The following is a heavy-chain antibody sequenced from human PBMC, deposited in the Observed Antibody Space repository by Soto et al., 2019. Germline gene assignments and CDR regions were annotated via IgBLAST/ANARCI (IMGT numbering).Heavy chain of an antibody. CDR1: GGTFSSYA. V-gene: IGHV1-69*01. D-gene: IGHD3-10*01. CDR2: IIPIFGTA. CDR3: ARDRSRFGAWRAYYGMDV. J-gene: IGHJ6*02. Sequence: QVQLVQSGAEVKKPGSSVKVSCKASGGTFSSYAISWVRQAPGQGLEWMGGIIPIFGTANYAQKFQGRVTITADESTSTAYMELSSLRSEDTAVYYCARDRSRFGAWRAYYGMDVWGQGTTVTVSS.